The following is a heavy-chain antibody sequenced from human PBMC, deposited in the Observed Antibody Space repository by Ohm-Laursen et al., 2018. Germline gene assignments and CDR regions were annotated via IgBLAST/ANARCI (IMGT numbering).Heavy chain of an antibody. CDR3: AKYRTDGYNYDAFAV. D-gene: IGHD5-24*01. Sequence: GTLSLTCTVSGGPMRSNFWSWIRQPPGKELEWIGHIYYSGSTTYNPSLESRITISVETSKSQFSLRLTSVTAADTAVYYCAKYRTDGYNYDAFAVWGQGTMVTVSS. V-gene: IGHV4-59*01. CDR2: IYYSGST. J-gene: IGHJ3*01. CDR1: GGPMRSNF.